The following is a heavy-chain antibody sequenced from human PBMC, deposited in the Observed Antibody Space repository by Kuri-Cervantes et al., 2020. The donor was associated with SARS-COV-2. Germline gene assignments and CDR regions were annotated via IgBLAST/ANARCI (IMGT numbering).Heavy chain of an antibody. CDR1: GFTFSNAW. Sequence: GESLKISCAASGFTFSNAWMSWVRQAPGKGLEWVGRIKSKTDGGTTDYAAPVKGRFTISRDDSKNTLYLQMNSLRAEDTAVYYCARGLAVEYYFDYWGQGTLVTVSS. CDR3: ARGLAVEYYFDY. CDR2: IKSKTDGGTT. V-gene: IGHV3-15*01. J-gene: IGHJ4*02. D-gene: IGHD6-19*01.